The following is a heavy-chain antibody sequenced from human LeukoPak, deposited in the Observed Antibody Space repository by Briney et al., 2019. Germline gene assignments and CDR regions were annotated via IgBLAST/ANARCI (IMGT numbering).Heavy chain of an antibody. CDR3: AKANYYDSSGYLSFDY. CDR1: GFTFITYE. D-gene: IGHD3-22*01. V-gene: IGHV3-23*01. Sequence: PGGSLRLSCGASGFTFITYELNWVRQAPGKGLEWVSAISGSGGSTYYADSVKGRFTISRDNSKNTLYLQMNSLRAEDTAVYYCAKANYYDSSGYLSFDYWGQGTLVTVSS. J-gene: IGHJ4*02. CDR2: ISGSGGST.